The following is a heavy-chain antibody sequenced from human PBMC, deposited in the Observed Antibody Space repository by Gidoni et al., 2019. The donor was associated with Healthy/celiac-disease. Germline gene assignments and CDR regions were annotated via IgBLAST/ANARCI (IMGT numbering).Heavy chain of an antibody. CDR3: ARHVPQYDFWSGYSVNLETSLYNWFDP. J-gene: IGHJ5*02. Sequence: DGLEWIGSIYYSGSTYYNPSLKSRVTISVDTSKNQFSLKLSSVTAADTAVYYCARHVPQYDFWSGYSVNLETSLYNWFDPWGQGTLVTVSS. V-gene: IGHV4-39*01. D-gene: IGHD3-3*01. CDR2: IYYSGST.